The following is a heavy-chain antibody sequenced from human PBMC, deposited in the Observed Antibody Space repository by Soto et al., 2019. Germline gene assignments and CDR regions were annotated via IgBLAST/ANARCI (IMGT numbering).Heavy chain of an antibody. V-gene: IGHV3-33*01. CDR2: IWYDGSNK. CDR3: ARGFKFEVYYYDSSGYSYP. J-gene: IGHJ5*02. D-gene: IGHD3-22*01. Sequence: XVSLRLSCAASGFTFSSYGMHWVRQAPGKGLEWVAVIWYDGSNKYYADSVKGRFTISRDNSKNTLYLQMNSLRAEDTAVYYCARGFKFEVYYYDSSGYSYPWGQGTLVTVSS. CDR1: GFTFSSYG.